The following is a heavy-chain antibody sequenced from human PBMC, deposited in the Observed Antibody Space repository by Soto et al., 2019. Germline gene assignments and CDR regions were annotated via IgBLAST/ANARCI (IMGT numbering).Heavy chain of an antibody. V-gene: IGHV4-31*03. CDR3: ARIPGSSSSGGWIDY. Sequence: QVQVQESGPGLVKPSQTLSLNCTVSGGSISSGGYYWSWIRQHPGKCLEWIGYIYYSGSTYYNPSLKSRVTISVDTSKNQFSLKLSSVTAADTAVYYCARIPGSSSSGGWIDYWGHGTLVTVSS. J-gene: IGHJ4*01. CDR2: IYYSGST. D-gene: IGHD6-6*01. CDR1: GGSISSGGYY.